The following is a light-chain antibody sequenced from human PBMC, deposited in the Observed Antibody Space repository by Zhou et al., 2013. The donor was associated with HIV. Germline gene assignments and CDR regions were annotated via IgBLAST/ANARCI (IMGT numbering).Light chain of an antibody. CDR2: RAS. CDR3: QQYGDSQAYT. J-gene: IGKJ2*01. V-gene: IGKV3-15*01. Sequence: EIVVTQSPATLSVSPGERVTLSCRASQSVDSDLAWYQQKPGQAPRLLIYRASTRATGIPARFSGSGSGTESTLTISRLEPEDFAVYSCQQYGDSQAYTFGQGTKLEIK. CDR1: QSVDSD.